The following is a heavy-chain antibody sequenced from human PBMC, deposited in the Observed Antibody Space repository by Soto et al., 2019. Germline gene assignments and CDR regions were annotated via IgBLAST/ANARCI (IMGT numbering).Heavy chain of an antibody. CDR2: IIPIFGTA. CDR3: ARGNHRWLQLWYFYR. CDR1: GGTFSSYT. J-gene: IGHJ2*01. Sequence: QVQLVQSGAEVKKPGSSVTVSCKASGGTFSSYTISWVRQAPGQGLEWMGGIIPIFGTANYAQKFQGGFTFTADASTSTAYMELRSLRSEDTAVYYCARGNHRWLQLWYFYRWGRGTLVTVSS. D-gene: IGHD5-12*01. V-gene: IGHV1-69*12.